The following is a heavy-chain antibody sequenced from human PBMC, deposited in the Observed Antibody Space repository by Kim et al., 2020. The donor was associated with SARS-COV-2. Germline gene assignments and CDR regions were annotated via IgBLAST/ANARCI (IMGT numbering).Heavy chain of an antibody. V-gene: IGHV1-3*01. Sequence: ASVKVSCKASGYTFTSYAMHWVRQAPGQRLEWMGWINAGNGNTKYSQKFQGRVTITRDTSASTAYMELSSLRSEDTAVYYCARGLLWFGELYGYYYGMDVWGQGTTVTVSS. J-gene: IGHJ6*02. CDR2: INAGNGNT. CDR3: ARGLLWFGELYGYYYGMDV. D-gene: IGHD3-10*01. CDR1: GYTFTSYA.